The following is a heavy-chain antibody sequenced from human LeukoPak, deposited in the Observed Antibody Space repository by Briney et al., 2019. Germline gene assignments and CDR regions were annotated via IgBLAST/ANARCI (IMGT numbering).Heavy chain of an antibody. J-gene: IGHJ4*02. Sequence: SQTLSLTCAISGDSVSSNSAAWNWIRQSPSRGLEWLGRTYYRSKWYNDYAVSVKSRITINPDTSKNQFSLQLNSVTPEDTAVYYCARDYGDQQQPRYYFDYWGQGTLVTVSS. D-gene: IGHD6-13*01. CDR2: TYYRSKWYN. CDR1: GDSVSSNSAA. V-gene: IGHV6-1*01. CDR3: ARDYGDQQQPRYYFDY.